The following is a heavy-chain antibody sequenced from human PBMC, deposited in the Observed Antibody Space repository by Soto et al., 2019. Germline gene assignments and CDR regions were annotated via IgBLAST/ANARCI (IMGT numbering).Heavy chain of an antibody. V-gene: IGHV4-34*01. CDR2: INHSGST. CDR3: ARGGGYCTNGVCYISGSNYYMDV. Sequence: SETLSLTCAVYGGSFSGYYWSWIRQPPGKGLEWIGEINHSGSTNYNPSLKSRATISVDTSKNQFSLKLSSVTAADTAVYYCARGGGYCTNGVCYISGSNYYMDVWGKGTTVTVSS. CDR1: GGSFSGYY. J-gene: IGHJ6*03. D-gene: IGHD2-8*01.